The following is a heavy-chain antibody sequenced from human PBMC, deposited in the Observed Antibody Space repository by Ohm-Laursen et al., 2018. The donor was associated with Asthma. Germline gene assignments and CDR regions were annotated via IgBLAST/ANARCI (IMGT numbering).Heavy chain of an antibody. V-gene: IGHV3-30*03. D-gene: IGHD2-21*01. CDR2: MAYDGSNK. CDR1: GFTLSSYG. Sequence: SLRLSCAASGFTLSSYGMHWVRQAPGKGLEWVAVMAYDGSNKYYADSVKGRFTISRDNSKNTLYLQMNSLRAEDTAVYYCAGESPYHDAFDIWGQGTMVTVSS. CDR3: AGESPYHDAFDI. J-gene: IGHJ3*02.